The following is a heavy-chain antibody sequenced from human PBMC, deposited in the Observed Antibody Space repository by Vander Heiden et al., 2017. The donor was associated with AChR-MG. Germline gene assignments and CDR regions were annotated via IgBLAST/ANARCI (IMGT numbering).Heavy chain of an antibody. CDR1: GFTFHAYA. Sequence: EVQLLESGGGLVQPGGSLRLSCAASGFTFHAYAMSWVRQAPGKRPEWFEAISGSGGSVYYADYVKGRFTISRDNSRNTVSLQMNSLRAEDTAVYYCARGGRYYDFTGSDDAYHVWGQGTMVTVSS. D-gene: IGHD3-10*01. J-gene: IGHJ3*01. CDR2: ISGSGGSV. CDR3: ARGGRYYDFTGSDDAYHV. V-gene: IGHV3-23*01.